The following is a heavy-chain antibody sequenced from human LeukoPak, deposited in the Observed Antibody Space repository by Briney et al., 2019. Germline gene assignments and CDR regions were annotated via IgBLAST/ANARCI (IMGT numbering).Heavy chain of an antibody. D-gene: IGHD3-22*01. CDR1: GGSISSYY. CDR3: ARDEAPWWTDSSPFDP. Sequence: PSETLSLTCTVSGGSISSYYWSWIRQPPGKGLEWIGYIYYSGSTNYNPSLMSRVTISVDTSKNQFSLKLSSVTAADTAVYYCARDEAPWWTDSSPFDPWGQGTLVTVSS. J-gene: IGHJ5*02. V-gene: IGHV4-59*01. CDR2: IYYSGST.